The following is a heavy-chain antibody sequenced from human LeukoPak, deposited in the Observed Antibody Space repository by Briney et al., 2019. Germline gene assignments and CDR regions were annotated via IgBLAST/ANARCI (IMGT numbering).Heavy chain of an antibody. Sequence: GGSLRLSCAASGFTFSSYAMSWVRQAPGKGLEWVSAISGSGGSTYYTDSVKGRFTISRDNSKNTLYLQMNSLRAEDMAVYYCAKERGSGSSQPLDYWGQGTLVTVSS. CDR1: GFTFSSYA. CDR2: ISGSGGST. CDR3: AKERGSGSSQPLDY. J-gene: IGHJ4*02. D-gene: IGHD3-10*01. V-gene: IGHV3-23*01.